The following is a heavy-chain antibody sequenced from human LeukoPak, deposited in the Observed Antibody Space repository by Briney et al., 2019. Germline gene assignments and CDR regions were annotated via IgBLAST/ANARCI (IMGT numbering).Heavy chain of an antibody. CDR3: AKDLTTMVRGKLDY. V-gene: IGHV3-23*01. Sequence: GGSLRLSCAASGFTFNSYAMTWVRQAPGKGLEWVSGVSSSGGTTYYADSVKGRFTISRDNSKNTLYLQMNSLRVEDTAIYYCAKDLTTMVRGKLDYWGQGTLVTVSS. J-gene: IGHJ4*02. CDR1: GFTFNSYA. D-gene: IGHD3-10*01. CDR2: VSSSGGTT.